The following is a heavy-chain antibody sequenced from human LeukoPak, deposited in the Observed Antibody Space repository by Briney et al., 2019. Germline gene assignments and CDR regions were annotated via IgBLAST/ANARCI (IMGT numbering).Heavy chain of an antibody. CDR3: ARARGFLEWGRVDY. CDR1: GYTFTGYY. J-gene: IGHJ4*02. D-gene: IGHD3-3*01. V-gene: IGHV1-2*02. Sequence: ASVKVSCKASGYTFTGYYMHWVRQAPGQGLEWMGWVNPNSGGTNYAQKFQGRVTMTRDTSISTAYMELSRLRSDDTAVYYCARARGFLEWGRVDYWGQGTLVTVSS. CDR2: VNPNSGGT.